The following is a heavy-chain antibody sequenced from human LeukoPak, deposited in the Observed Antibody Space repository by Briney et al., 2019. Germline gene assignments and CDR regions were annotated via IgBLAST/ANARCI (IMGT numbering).Heavy chain of an antibody. V-gene: IGHV1-2*02. J-gene: IGHJ4*02. CDR3: ARDGRYNLNYADY. Sequence: ASVKVSCKASGYTFTGYYMHWVRQAPGQGLEWMGWIDPNSGGTNYAQNFQGRVTMTRDTSISTAYMEVRSLRSDDTAVYYCARDGRYNLNYADYWGQGTLVTLSS. D-gene: IGHD1-20*01. CDR2: IDPNSGGT. CDR1: GYTFTGYY.